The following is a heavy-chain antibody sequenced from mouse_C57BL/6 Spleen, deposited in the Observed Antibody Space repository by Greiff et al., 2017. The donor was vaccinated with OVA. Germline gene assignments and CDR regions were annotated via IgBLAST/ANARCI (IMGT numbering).Heavy chain of an antibody. CDR1: GYTFTSYW. J-gene: IGHJ3*01. CDR2: IDNSDSET. CDR3: ALITTVVGY. V-gene: IGHV1-52*01. Sequence: QVQLQQPGAELVRPGSSVKLSCKASGYTFTSYWMHWVKQRPIQGLEWIGNIDNSDSETHYNQKFKDKATLTVDKSSSTAYMQLSSLTSEDSAVYYCALITTVVGYWGQGTLVTVSA. D-gene: IGHD1-1*01.